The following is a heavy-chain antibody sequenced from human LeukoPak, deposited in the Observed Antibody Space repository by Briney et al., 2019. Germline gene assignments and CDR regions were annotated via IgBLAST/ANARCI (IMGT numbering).Heavy chain of an antibody. CDR1: DDTFTTYR. D-gene: IGHD3-22*01. V-gene: IGHV1-18*01. J-gene: IGHJ4*02. CDR2: ISPNNGRT. Sequence: GASVKVSCKASDDTFTTYRVSWVRQATWVRQAPGQGLEWMGWISPNNGRTNYAQKFQGRLTMTTDTSTNTAYLDLRSLRSDDTGINFFGFSYLDRGGYFHWGQGTLVAVSS. CDR3: GFSYLDRGGYFH.